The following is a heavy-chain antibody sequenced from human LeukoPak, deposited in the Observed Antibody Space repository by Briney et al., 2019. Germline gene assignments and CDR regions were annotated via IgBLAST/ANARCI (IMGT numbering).Heavy chain of an antibody. Sequence: GASVKVSCKASGGTFSSYAISWVRQAPGQGLEWMGWISAYNGNTNYAQKLQGRVTMTTDTSTSTAYMELRSLRSDDTAVYYCARAPYSSRASSYYMDVWGKGTTVTVSS. CDR1: GGTFSSYA. J-gene: IGHJ6*03. V-gene: IGHV1-18*01. CDR3: ARAPYSSRASSYYMDV. CDR2: ISAYNGNT. D-gene: IGHD6-13*01.